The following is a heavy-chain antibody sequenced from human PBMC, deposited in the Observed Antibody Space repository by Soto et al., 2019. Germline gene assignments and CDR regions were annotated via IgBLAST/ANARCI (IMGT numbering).Heavy chain of an antibody. J-gene: IGHJ5*02. CDR2: IYHSGST. CDR1: GYSISSGYY. CDR3: ARGRGTISQNWFDP. V-gene: IGHV4-38-2*01. D-gene: IGHD3-3*01. Sequence: SETLSLTCAVSGYSISSGYYWGWIRQPPGKGLEWIGSIYHSGSTYYNPSLKSRVTISVDTSKNQFSLKLSSVTAADTAVYYCARGRGTISQNWFDPWGQGTLVTVSS.